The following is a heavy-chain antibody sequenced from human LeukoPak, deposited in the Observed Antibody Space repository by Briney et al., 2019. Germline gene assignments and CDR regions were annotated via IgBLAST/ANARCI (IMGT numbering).Heavy chain of an antibody. CDR2: MSGNGGDT. V-gene: IGHV3-23*01. CDR3: AKDVITMIVGNFDY. J-gene: IGHJ4*02. CDR1: GFTFSSHA. D-gene: IGHD3-22*01. Sequence: GGSLRLSCAASGFTFSSHAMSWVRQAPGKGLEWVSAMSGNGGDTYYADSVKGRFTISRDNSKNTLYLQMNSLRAEDTAVYYCAKDVITMIVGNFDYWGQGTLVTVSS.